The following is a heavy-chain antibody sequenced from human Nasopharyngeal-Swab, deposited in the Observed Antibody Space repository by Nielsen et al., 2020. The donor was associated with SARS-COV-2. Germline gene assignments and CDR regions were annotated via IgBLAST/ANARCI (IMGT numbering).Heavy chain of an antibody. V-gene: IGHV3-7*01. CDR3: ARGGGLDIVVVPADYYYYMDV. CDR2: IKQDGSEK. Sequence: GESLKISCAASGFTFSSYWMSWVRQAPGKGLEWVANIKQDGSEKYYVDSVKGRFTISRDNAKNSLYLRMNSLRAEDTAVYYCARGGGLDIVVVPADYYYYMDVWGKGTTVTVSS. D-gene: IGHD2-2*01. CDR1: GFTFSSYW. J-gene: IGHJ6*03.